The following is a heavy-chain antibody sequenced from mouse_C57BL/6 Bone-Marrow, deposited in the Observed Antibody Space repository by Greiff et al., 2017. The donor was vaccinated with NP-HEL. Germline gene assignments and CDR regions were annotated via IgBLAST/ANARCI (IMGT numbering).Heavy chain of an antibody. CDR2: IWSGGST. V-gene: IGHV2-2*01. J-gene: IGHJ3*01. Sequence: VKLMESGPGLVQPSQSLSITCTVSGFSLTSYGVHWVRQSPGKGLEWLGVIWSGGSTDYNAAFISRLSISKDNSKSQVFFKMNSLQADDTAIYYCARNRDYYGSSYVGAYWGQGTLVTVSA. CDR3: ARNRDYYGSSYVGAY. D-gene: IGHD1-1*01. CDR1: GFSLTSYG.